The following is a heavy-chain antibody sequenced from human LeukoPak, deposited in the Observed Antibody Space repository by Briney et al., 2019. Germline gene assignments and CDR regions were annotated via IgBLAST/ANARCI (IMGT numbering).Heavy chain of an antibody. D-gene: IGHD6-6*01. CDR1: GFKFSTYA. J-gene: IGHJ4*02. V-gene: IGHV3-23*01. CDR2: IIGSGADT. CDR3: ARRVPYSSPSVYFDC. Sequence: GGSLRLSCAASGFKFSTYAMSWVRQAPGKGLEWVSLIIGSGADTSYADSVKGRFTISRDNSKNTLYLQMNSLRAEDTAIYYCARRVPYSSPSVYFDCWGQGTLVSVSS.